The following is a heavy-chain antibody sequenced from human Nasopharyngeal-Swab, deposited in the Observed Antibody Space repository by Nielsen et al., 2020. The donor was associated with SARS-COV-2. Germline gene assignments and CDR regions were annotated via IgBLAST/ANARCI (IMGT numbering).Heavy chain of an antibody. CDR1: GITFSNHA. D-gene: IGHD2-15*01. V-gene: IGHV3-30*03. Sequence: GESLKISCAASGITFSNHAWTWVRQAPGKGLEWVTVISSDGSDKQYVDSVKGRFTISRDNSKNTLYLQMKSLRAEDTGVYYCASLRADTPDFAYWGQGTLVTVSS. J-gene: IGHJ4*02. CDR3: ASLRADTPDFAY. CDR2: ISSDGSDK.